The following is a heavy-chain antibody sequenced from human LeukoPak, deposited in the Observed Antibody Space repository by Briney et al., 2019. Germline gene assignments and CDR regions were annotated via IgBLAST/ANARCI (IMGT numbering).Heavy chain of an antibody. CDR3: AKDQRRPRERPALLTIFGVVTIRHFDY. V-gene: IGHV3-7*03. Sequence: PGGSLRLSCATSGFIFSHYWMSWVRQAPGKGLEWVANIKQDGSEKYYVDSVKGRFTVSRDNAKNSSYLQMNSLRAEDTAVYYCAKDQRRPRERPALLTIFGVVTIRHFDYWGQGTLVTVSS. D-gene: IGHD3-3*01. CDR2: IKQDGSEK. J-gene: IGHJ4*02. CDR1: GFIFSHYW.